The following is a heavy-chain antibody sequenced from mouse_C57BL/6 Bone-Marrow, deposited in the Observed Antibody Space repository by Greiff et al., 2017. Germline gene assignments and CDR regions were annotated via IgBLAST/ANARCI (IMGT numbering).Heavy chain of an antibody. J-gene: IGHJ3*01. CDR2: IYPSDSVT. D-gene: IGHD1-2*01. CDR1: GYTFTSYW. CDR3: AREGELRRPFAY. Sequence: QVQLQQPGAELVRPGSSVKLSCKASGYTFTSYWMDWVKQRPGQGLEWIGNIYPSDSVTHYNQKFKDKATMTVDTSSSTAYMQLSSLTSEDSAVYYCAREGELRRPFAYWGKGTLVTVSA. V-gene: IGHV1-61*01.